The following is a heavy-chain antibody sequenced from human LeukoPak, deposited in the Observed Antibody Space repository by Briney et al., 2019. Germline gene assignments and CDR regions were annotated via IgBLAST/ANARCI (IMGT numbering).Heavy chain of an antibody. CDR1: GGSVSGYY. J-gene: IGHJ3*02. CDR2: ISHSGST. CDR3: ARSANAFDI. Sequence: SETLSLTCAVSGGSVSGYYWSWLRQPPWKGPEWIGKISHSGSTNYNPSLKSRVTISVDTSTNQFSLNLSSVTAADTAVYYCARSANAFDIWGQGTMVTVSS. V-gene: IGHV4-34*01.